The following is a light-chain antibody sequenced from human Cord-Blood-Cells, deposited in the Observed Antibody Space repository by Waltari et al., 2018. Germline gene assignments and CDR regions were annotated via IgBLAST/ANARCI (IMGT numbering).Light chain of an antibody. CDR1: QSVSSY. CDR3: QQRSNWPSWT. CDR2: DAS. Sequence: EIVLTQSPDTLSLSPGERATLFCRASQSVSSYLAWYQQKPGQAPRLLIYDASNRATGIPARFSGSGSGTDFTLTISSLEPEDFAVYYCQQRSNWPSWTFGQGTKVEIK. V-gene: IGKV3-11*01. J-gene: IGKJ1*01.